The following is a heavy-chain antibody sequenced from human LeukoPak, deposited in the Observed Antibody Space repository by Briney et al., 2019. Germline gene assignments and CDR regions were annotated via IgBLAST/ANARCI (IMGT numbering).Heavy chain of an antibody. CDR1: GFTFSSYG. J-gene: IGHJ3*01. CDR2: ISYDGSNK. Sequence: PGRSLRLSCAASGFTFSSYGMHWVRQAPGKGLEWVAVISYDGSNKYYADSVKGRFTISRDNSKNTLYLQMNSLRVEDTAVYYCARDYYPFSWGQGTMVTVSS. D-gene: IGHD3-10*01. CDR3: ARDYYPFS. V-gene: IGHV3-30*03.